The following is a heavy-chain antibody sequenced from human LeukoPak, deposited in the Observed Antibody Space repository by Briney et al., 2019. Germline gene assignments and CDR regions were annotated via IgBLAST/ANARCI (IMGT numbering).Heavy chain of an antibody. CDR1: GGSISSTDDY. D-gene: IGHD5-18*01. Sequence: SSETLSLTCTVSGGSISSTDDYWGWIRQPPGKGPEWIGSIYYTGSTYHNPSLKSRVTISEDPSKNQFSLKLRSVTAADTAVYYCAREDGTAMDNAFDIWSQGTMVTVSS. CDR2: IYYTGST. V-gene: IGHV4-39*07. CDR3: AREDGTAMDNAFDI. J-gene: IGHJ3*02.